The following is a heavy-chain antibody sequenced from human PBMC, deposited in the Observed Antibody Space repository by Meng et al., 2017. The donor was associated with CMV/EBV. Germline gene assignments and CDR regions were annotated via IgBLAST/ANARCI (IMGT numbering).Heavy chain of an antibody. CDR1: FTGYY. V-gene: IGHV1-2*02. D-gene: IGHD2-2*01. Sequence: FTGYYMHWVRQAPGQGLEWMGWINPNSGGTNYAQKFQGRVTMTRDTSISTAYMELSRLRSDDTAVYYCARGRPIVVVPAARTYNWFDPWGQGTLVTVSS. CDR3: ARGRPIVVVPAARTYNWFDP. J-gene: IGHJ5*02. CDR2: INPNSGGT.